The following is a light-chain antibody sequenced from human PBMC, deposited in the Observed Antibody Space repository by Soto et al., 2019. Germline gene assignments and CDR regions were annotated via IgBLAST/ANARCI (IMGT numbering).Light chain of an antibody. J-gene: IGKJ2*03. CDR2: GAS. CDR3: LQYGRGPYS. CDR1: QSVSSSY. Sequence: EIVLTQSPGTLSLSPGERATLSCRASQSVSSSYLAWYRHKPGQAPRLLIYGASSRATGIPDRFSGSGSGTDFALTSSRLDPEDFAVYFCLQYGRGPYSFGQGTKLEIK. V-gene: IGKV3-20*01.